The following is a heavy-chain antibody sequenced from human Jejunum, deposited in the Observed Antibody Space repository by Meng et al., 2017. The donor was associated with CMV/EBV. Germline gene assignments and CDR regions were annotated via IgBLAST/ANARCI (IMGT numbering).Heavy chain of an antibody. Sequence: QLQLQESGPGLVKPSATLSLTCTVPGGSISSSSYYWGWIRQPPGKGLEWIGSMYYSGSTYYNPSLKSRVTISVDTSKNQFSLKLSSVTAADTAVYYCARVGYDSSGYYRALLDYWGQGTLVTVSS. CDR3: ARVGYDSSGYYRALLDY. J-gene: IGHJ4*02. V-gene: IGHV4-39*07. D-gene: IGHD3-22*01. CDR1: GGSISSSSYY. CDR2: MYYSGST.